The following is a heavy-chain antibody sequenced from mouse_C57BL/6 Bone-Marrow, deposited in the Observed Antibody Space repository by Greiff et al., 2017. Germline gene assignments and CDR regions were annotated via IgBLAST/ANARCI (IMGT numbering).Heavy chain of an antibody. CDR1: GFTFSSYA. J-gene: IGHJ4*01. Sequence: EVKLQESGGGLVKPGGSLKLSCAASGFTFSSYAMSWVRQTPEKRLEWVATISDGGSYTYYPANVKGRFTISRDNAKNNLYLQMSHLKSEDTAMYYCARGRQLRPLYYAMDYWGQGTSVTVSS. CDR2: ISDGGSYT. V-gene: IGHV5-4*03. D-gene: IGHD3-2*02. CDR3: ARGRQLRPLYYAMDY.